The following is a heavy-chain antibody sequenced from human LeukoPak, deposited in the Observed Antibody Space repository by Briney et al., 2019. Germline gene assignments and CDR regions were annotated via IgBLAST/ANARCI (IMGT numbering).Heavy chain of an antibody. V-gene: IGHV4-38-2*01. Sequence: PSESLSLTCAVSGDSITSDYYWVWIRQPPGKGLEWIGNVSLSGTTYYNPSLKSRVTMSVDTATDQFSLKLISVTAADTAVYYCARGHTLAVDRREGDRFDIWGQGTMVIVS. J-gene: IGHJ3*02. D-gene: IGHD3-16*01. CDR3: ARGHTLAVDRREGDRFDI. CDR2: VSLSGTT. CDR1: GDSITSDYY.